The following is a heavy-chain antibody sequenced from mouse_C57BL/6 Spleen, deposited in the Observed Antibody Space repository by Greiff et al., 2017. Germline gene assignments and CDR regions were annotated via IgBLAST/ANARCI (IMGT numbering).Heavy chain of an antibody. CDR2: INPNNGGT. D-gene: IGHD4-1*01. Sequence: EVQLQQSGPELVKPGASVKMSCKASGYTFTDYNMHWVKQSHGKSLEWIGYINPNNGGTSYNQKFKGKATLTVNKSSSTAYMELRSLTSEDSAVYYCARERELGSWFAYWGQGTLVTVSA. V-gene: IGHV1-22*01. CDR1: GYTFTDYN. CDR3: ARERELGSWFAY. J-gene: IGHJ3*01.